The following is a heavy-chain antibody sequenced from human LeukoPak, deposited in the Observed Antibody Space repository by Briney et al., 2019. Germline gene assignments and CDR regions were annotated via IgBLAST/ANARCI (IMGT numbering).Heavy chain of an antibody. CDR1: GGSFSGYY. J-gene: IGHJ6*03. CDR2: INHSGST. CDR3: ARGNVASVYYYYYYYMDV. D-gene: IGHD1-14*01. V-gene: IGHV4-34*01. Sequence: SETLSLTCAVYGGSFSGYYWSWIRQPPGKGLEWIGEINHSGSTNYNPSLKSRVTISVDTSKNQFSLKLSSVTAADTAVYYCARGNVASVYYYYYYYMDVWGKGTTVTVSS.